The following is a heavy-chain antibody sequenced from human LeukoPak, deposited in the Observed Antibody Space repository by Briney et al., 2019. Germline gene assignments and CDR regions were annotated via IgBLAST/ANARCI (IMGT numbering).Heavy chain of an antibody. CDR2: IIPIFGIA. Sequence: SVKVSCKASGGTFSSCAISWVRQAPGQGLEWMGRIIPIFGIANYAQKFQGRVTITADKSTSTAYMELSSLRSEDTAVYYCARADSGYDSNWFDPWGQGTLVTVSS. V-gene: IGHV1-69*04. J-gene: IGHJ5*02. CDR3: ARADSGYDSNWFDP. CDR1: GGTFSSCA. D-gene: IGHD5-12*01.